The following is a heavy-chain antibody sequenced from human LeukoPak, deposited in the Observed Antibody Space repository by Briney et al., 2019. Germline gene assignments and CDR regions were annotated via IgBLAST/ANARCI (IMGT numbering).Heavy chain of an antibody. CDR3: SRVSRKSNYSYYYMDV. V-gene: IGHV3-49*03. Sequence: HAGGSLRLSCTASGFTFGDYAMSWFRQAPGKGLEWVGFIRSKAYGGTTEYAASVKGRFTISRDDSKNTAYLQMNSLKTEDTAVYFCSRVSRKSNYSYYYMDVWGEGTTVTVSS. J-gene: IGHJ6*03. CDR2: IRSKAYGGTT. CDR1: GFTFGDYA. D-gene: IGHD1-14*01.